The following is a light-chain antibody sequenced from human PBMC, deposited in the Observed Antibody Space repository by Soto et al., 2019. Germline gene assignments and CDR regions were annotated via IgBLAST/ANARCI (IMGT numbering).Light chain of an antibody. CDR2: DAS. CDR1: QSVSSY. CDR3: QQYNSYSEA. V-gene: IGKV3-11*01. J-gene: IGKJ1*01. Sequence: IVLTQSPATLSLSPGERATLSCRASQSVSSYLAWYQQTPGQAPRLLIYDASNRATGIPARFSGSGSGTEFTLTISSLQSEDFAVYYYQQYNSYSEAFGQGTKVDIK.